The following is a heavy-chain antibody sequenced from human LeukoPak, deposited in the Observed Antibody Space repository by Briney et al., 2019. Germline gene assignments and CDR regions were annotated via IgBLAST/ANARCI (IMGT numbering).Heavy chain of an antibody. D-gene: IGHD6-19*01. Sequence: GGSLRLSCAASGFTFRTYAMSWVRQAPGKGLEWVSAITASGGDTYYSDSVKGRFTISRDNSKNTLYLQMNSLRAEDTAVYYCAKLGYSSGWYVFDYWGQGTLVTVPS. J-gene: IGHJ4*02. V-gene: IGHV3-23*01. CDR2: ITASGGDT. CDR1: GFTFRTYA. CDR3: AKLGYSSGWYVFDY.